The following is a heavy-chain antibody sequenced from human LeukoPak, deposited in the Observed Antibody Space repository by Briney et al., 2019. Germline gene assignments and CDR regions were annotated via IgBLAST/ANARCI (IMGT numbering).Heavy chain of an antibody. CDR2: IIPILGIA. CDR1: GGTFSSYA. J-gene: IGHJ6*02. Sequence: GSSVKVSCKASGGTFSSYAISWVRQAPGQGLEWMGRIIPILGIANYAQKFQGRVTITTDKSTSTAYMELSSLRSEDTAVYYCARYDSSGYYYYGMDVWGQGTTVTVSS. V-gene: IGHV1-69*04. D-gene: IGHD3-22*01. CDR3: ARYDSSGYYYYGMDV.